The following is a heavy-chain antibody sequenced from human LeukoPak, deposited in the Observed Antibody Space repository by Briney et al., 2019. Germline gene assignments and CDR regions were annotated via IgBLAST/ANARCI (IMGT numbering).Heavy chain of an antibody. V-gene: IGHV3-74*03. D-gene: IGHD1-1*01. CDR3: ARDRLWNPLDS. CDR2: INTDGRST. Sequence: PGGSLRLSCTASGFTFSNHWMNWVRQAPGKGLVWVSRINTDGRSTTYADSVKGRFTISRDNAKNTLYLQMNSLKNEDTAVYYCARDRLWNPLDSWGQGTLVTVSS. CDR1: GFTFSNHW. J-gene: IGHJ4*02.